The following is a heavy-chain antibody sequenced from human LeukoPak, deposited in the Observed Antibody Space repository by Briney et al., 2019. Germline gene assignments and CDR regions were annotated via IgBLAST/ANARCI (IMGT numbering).Heavy chain of an antibody. Sequence: PSETLSLTCAVYGGSFSGYYWSWIRQPPGKGLEWIGEINHSGSTNYNPSLKSRVTISVDTSKNQFSLKLSSVTAADTAVYYCARVKDYYDSSGSKWKNWFDPWGQGTLVTVSS. D-gene: IGHD3-22*01. J-gene: IGHJ5*02. CDR1: GGSFSGYY. V-gene: IGHV4-34*01. CDR2: INHSGST. CDR3: ARVKDYYDSSGSKWKNWFDP.